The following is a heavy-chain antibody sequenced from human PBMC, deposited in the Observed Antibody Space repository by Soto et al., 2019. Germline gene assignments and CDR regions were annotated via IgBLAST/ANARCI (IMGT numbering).Heavy chain of an antibody. D-gene: IGHD2-15*01. V-gene: IGHV1-69*12. CDR2: FIPIFGTA. Sequence: QVQLVQSGAEVKKPGSSVKVSCKASGGTFRSYAISWARQAPGQGIEWMGGFIPIFGTAHYAQKLQGRVTITADESTSTAYMEQSSLKSEDTAVYYYARVSGPAATNWFDPWGQGTLVTVSS. J-gene: IGHJ5*02. CDR1: GGTFRSYA. CDR3: ARVSGPAATNWFDP.